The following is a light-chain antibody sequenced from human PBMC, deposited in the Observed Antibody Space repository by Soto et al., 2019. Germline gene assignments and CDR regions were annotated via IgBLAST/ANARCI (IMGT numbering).Light chain of an antibody. CDR3: QQYVTSPWA. CDR1: QSVSSSF. J-gene: IGKJ1*01. V-gene: IGKV3-20*01. CDR2: GAS. Sequence: EIVLTQSASTLYLSPGERATLYCRASQSVSSSFLAWYKQKPGQAPRLLIYGASNRATGIPDRFSGSGSGTDFTLTISRLEPEDFAVYYCQQYVTSPWAFGQGTKVDIK.